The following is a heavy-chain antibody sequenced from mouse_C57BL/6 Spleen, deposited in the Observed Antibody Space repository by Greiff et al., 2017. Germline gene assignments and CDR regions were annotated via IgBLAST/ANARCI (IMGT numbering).Heavy chain of an antibody. Sequence: DVQLQESGPGLVKPSQSLSLTCSVTGYSITSGYYWNWIRQFPGNKLEWMGYISYDGSNNYNPSLKNRISITRDTSKNQFFLKLNSVTTEDTATYYCARVTTVGGYFDYWGQGTTLTVSS. CDR2: ISYDGSN. D-gene: IGHD1-1*01. V-gene: IGHV3-6*01. CDR1: GYSITSGYY. CDR3: ARVTTVGGYFDY. J-gene: IGHJ2*01.